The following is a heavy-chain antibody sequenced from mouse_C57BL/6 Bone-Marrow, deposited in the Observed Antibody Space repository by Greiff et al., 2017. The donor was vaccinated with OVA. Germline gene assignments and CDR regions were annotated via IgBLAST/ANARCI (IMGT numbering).Heavy chain of an antibody. CDR1: GFTFSDYY. D-gene: IGHD1-1*01. V-gene: IGHV5-12*01. CDR3: ARQDYGSRTYFDY. Sequence: DVMLVESGGGLVQPGGSLKLSCAASGFTFSDYYMYWVRQTPEKRLEWVAYISNGGGSTYYPDTVKGRFTISRDNAKNTLYLQMSRLKSEDTAMYYCARQDYGSRTYFDYWGQGTTLTVSS. J-gene: IGHJ2*01. CDR2: ISNGGGST.